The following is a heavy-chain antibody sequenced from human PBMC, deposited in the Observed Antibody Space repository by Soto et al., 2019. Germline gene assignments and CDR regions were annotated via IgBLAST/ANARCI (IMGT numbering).Heavy chain of an antibody. D-gene: IGHD4-17*01. CDR2: IKQDGSEK. Sequence: PGGSLRLSCAASGFTFSSYWMSWVRQAPGKGLEWVANIKQDGSEKYYVDSVKGRFTISRDNAKNSLYLQMNSLRAEDTAVYYCARDTEPDYGDHDAFDIWGQGTMVTVSS. CDR1: GFTFSSYW. J-gene: IGHJ3*02. CDR3: ARDTEPDYGDHDAFDI. V-gene: IGHV3-7*05.